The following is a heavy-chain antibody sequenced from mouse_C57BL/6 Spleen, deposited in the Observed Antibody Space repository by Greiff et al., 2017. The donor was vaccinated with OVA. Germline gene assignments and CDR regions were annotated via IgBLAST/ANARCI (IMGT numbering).Heavy chain of an antibody. D-gene: IGHD4-1*01. CDR1: GYTFTSYW. J-gene: IGHJ2*01. CDR3: ARSIWDGSLDY. CDR2: IDPSDSYT. V-gene: IGHV1-69*01. Sequence: QVQLQQPGAELVMPGASVKLSCKASGYTFTSYWMHWVKQRPGQGLEWIGEIDPSDSYTNYNQKFKGKSTLTVDKSSSTAYMQLSSLTSEDSAVYYCARSIWDGSLDYWGQGTTLTVSS.